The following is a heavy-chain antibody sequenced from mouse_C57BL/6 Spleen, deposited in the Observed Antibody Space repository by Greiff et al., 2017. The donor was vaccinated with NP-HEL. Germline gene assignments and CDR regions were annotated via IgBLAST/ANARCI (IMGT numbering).Heavy chain of an antibody. V-gene: IGHV1-55*01. J-gene: IGHJ4*01. D-gene: IGHD1-1*01. CDR3: ARRYYYGSSYDYAMDY. Sequence: VQLQQSGAELVKPGASVKMSCKASGYTFTSYWITWVKQRPGQGLEWIGDIYPGSGSTNYNEKFKSKATLTVDTSSSTAYMQLSSLTSEDSAVYYCARRYYYGSSYDYAMDYWGQGTSVTVSS. CDR2: IYPGSGST. CDR1: GYTFTSYW.